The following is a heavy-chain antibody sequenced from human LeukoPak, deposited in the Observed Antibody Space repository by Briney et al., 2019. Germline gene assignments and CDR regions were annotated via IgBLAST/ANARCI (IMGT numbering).Heavy chain of an antibody. V-gene: IGHV3-23*01. D-gene: IGHD2-2*01. CDR2: ISGSGDTT. Sequence: GGSLRLSCTASRFTFSTYAMSWVRQAPGKGLEWVSSISGSGDTTYYTGSVKGRFTIPRDNSKNALYLQMSSLRAEDTAVYYCAKSQRNDQQVVQRIDYWGQGTLVTVSS. CDR3: AKSQRNDQQVVQRIDY. CDR1: RFTFSTYA. J-gene: IGHJ4*02.